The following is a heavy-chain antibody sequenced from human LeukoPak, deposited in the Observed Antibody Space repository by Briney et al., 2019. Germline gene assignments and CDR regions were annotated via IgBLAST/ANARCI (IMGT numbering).Heavy chain of an antibody. CDR1: GFTFSSYG. D-gene: IGHD1-26*01. Sequence: GGSLRLSCAASGFTFSSYGMSWVRQAPGKGLEWVSGISGSGGSTYYADSVKGRFTISRDNSKNTLYLQMNSLRAEDTAVYYCARVGSRTNYYMDVWGKETTVTVSS. CDR3: ARVGSRTNYYMDV. J-gene: IGHJ6*03. V-gene: IGHV3-23*01. CDR2: ISGSGGST.